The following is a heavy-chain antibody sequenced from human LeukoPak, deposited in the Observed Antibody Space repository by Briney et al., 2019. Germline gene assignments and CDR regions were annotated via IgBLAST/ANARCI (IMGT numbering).Heavy chain of an antibody. D-gene: IGHD3-22*01. J-gene: IGHJ4*02. V-gene: IGHV4-34*01. Sequence: ASXXLSLTCAVYGGSFSGYYWSWIRQPPGKGLEWIGEINHSGSTNYNPSLKSRVTISVDTSKNQFSLKLSSVTAADTAVYYCARGKSYYHDSSGYYPYYFDYWGQGTLVTVSS. CDR3: ARGKSYYHDSSGYYPYYFDY. CDR1: GGSFSGYY. CDR2: INHSGST.